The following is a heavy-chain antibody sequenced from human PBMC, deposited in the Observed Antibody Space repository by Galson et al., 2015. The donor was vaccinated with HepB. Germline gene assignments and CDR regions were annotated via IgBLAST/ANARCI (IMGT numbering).Heavy chain of an antibody. CDR1: GGSISSGSYY. J-gene: IGHJ5*02. Sequence: SETLSLTCTVSGGSISSGSYYWSWLRQPPGKGLEWIGYVYYSGSTNYNLSLKSRVTISVDTSKNQFSLKLSSVTAADTAVYYCARYTSGYNHRFDPWGQGTLVTVSS. V-gene: IGHV4-61*01. CDR2: VYYSGST. D-gene: IGHD3-22*01. CDR3: ARYTSGYNHRFDP.